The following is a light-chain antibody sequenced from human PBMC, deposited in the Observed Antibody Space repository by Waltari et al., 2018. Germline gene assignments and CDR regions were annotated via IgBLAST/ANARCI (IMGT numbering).Light chain of an antibody. V-gene: IGKV3-20*01. CDR2: GAS. CDR3: QQYDASPVT. J-gene: IGKJ1*01. CDR1: HSLSGCH. Sequence: EIVLTQSPGTLSLSPGERATLSCRASHSLSGCHLAWYQQKPGQTPRLLIYGASSRATGIPDRFSGGGSGTDFTLTITSLEPEDFAVYSCQQYDASPVTFGQGTRVEIK.